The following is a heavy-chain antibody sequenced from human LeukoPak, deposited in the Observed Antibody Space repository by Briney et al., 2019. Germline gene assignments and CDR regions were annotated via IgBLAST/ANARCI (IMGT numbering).Heavy chain of an antibody. CDR1: GFPLSSRA. CDR3: ARDYDWALDF. D-gene: IGHD3-9*01. V-gene: IGHV3-48*02. J-gene: IGHJ4*02. CDR2: INHNGEAI. Sequence: GGSLRLSCAASGFPLSSRAMSWVRQAPGKGLEWIAYINHNGEAIYYPEFVKGRFIISRDNAKNTLFLQMNDLRDEDTAVYYCARDYDWALDFWGQGTRVTVSS.